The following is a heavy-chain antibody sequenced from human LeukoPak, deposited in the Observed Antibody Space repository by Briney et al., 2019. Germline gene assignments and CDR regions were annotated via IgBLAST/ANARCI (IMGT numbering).Heavy chain of an antibody. D-gene: IGHD3-22*01. V-gene: IGHV4-59*01. Sequence: SETLSLTCTVSGGSISSYYWSWIRQPPVKGLEWIGYIYYSGSTNYSPSLKSRVTISVDTSKNQFSLKLSSVTAADTAVYYCARESRLTTNGMDVWGQGTTVTVSS. CDR1: GGSISSYY. CDR3: ARESRLTTNGMDV. J-gene: IGHJ6*02. CDR2: IYYSGST.